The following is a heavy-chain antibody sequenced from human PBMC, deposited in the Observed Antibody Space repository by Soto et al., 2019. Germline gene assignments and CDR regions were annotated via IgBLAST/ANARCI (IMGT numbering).Heavy chain of an antibody. Sequence: EVQLVESGGALVQPGGSLRLSCAVSGFTFSSYWMSWVRQTPGKGLEWVANINPDGSEKYYVDSVKGRFTISRDNAKNSLYLQMNSLRAEDTAVYYCARELIVGPAEYFQHWGQGPLVTVSS. V-gene: IGHV3-7*01. CDR2: INPDGSEK. D-gene: IGHD1-26*01. J-gene: IGHJ1*01. CDR1: GFTFSSYW. CDR3: ARELIVGPAEYFQH.